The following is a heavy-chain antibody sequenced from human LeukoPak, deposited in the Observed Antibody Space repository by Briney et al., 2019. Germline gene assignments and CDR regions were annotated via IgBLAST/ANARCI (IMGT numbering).Heavy chain of an antibody. J-gene: IGHJ4*02. CDR1: GYTFTSYA. Sequence: ASVKVSCKASGYTFTSYAMNWVRQAPGQGLEWMGWINAGNGNTKYSQEFQGRVTITRDTSASAAYMELSSLRSDDMAVYYCAKVAARYGDYYFDYWGQGTLVTVSS. V-gene: IGHV1-3*03. D-gene: IGHD4-17*01. CDR3: AKVAARYGDYYFDY. CDR2: INAGNGNT.